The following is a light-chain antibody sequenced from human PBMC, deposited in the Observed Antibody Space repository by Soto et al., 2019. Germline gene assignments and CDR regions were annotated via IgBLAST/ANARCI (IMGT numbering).Light chain of an antibody. J-gene: IGKJ1*01. Sequence: DIQMTQSPSTLSASVGDRVTITCRASQSISNWLAWYQQKPGKAPKVLIYKASTLERGVPSRFSGSGSGTQYTLTISSLQPDDFATYYSQQYYSYWTFGQGTKVEIK. CDR3: QQYYSYWT. V-gene: IGKV1-5*03. CDR1: QSISNW. CDR2: KAS.